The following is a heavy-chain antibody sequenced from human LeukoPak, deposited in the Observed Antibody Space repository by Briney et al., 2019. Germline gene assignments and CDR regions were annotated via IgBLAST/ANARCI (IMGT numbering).Heavy chain of an antibody. D-gene: IGHD2-2*01. CDR1: GGSISSYY. J-gene: IGHJ5*02. Sequence: PSETLSLTCTVSGGSISSYYWSWIRQPAGKGLEWIGRIYTSGSTNYNPSLKSRVTMSVDTSKNQFSLKLSSVTAADTAVYYCARGEYQLPLNWFDPWGQGTLVTVSS. CDR2: IYTSGST. V-gene: IGHV4-4*07. CDR3: ARGEYQLPLNWFDP.